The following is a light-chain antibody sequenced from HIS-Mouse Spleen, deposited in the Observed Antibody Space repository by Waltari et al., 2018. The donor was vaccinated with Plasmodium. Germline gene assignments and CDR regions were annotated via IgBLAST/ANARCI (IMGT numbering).Light chain of an antibody. CDR2: AAS. CDR3: QQYYSYPLT. Sequence: AIRMTQSPSSFSASTGDRVTITCRASQGISRYLAWYQPKPGKAPKLLIYAASTLQSGVPSRFSGSGSGTDFTLTISCLQSEDFATYYCQQYYSYPLTFGGGTKVEIK. V-gene: IGKV1-8*01. CDR1: QGISRY. J-gene: IGKJ4*01.